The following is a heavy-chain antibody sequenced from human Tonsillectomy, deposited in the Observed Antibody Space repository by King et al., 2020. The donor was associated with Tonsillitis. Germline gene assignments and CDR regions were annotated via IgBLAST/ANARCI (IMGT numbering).Heavy chain of an antibody. CDR3: ARGSTDYTSRHWHCGFDP. J-gene: IGHJ5*02. Sequence: VQLVESGGGLVQPGGSLRLSCAASGFTFSDYDMHWVRQVTGKGLEWVSAIGTIHDTFYSDSVKGRFTVSRENAKNSLFLQMNSLRAGDTAVYYCARGSTDYTSRHWHCGFDPLGQGTVVTVSS. V-gene: IGHV3-13*04. D-gene: IGHD3-3*01. CDR1: GFTFSDYD. CDR2: IGTIHDT.